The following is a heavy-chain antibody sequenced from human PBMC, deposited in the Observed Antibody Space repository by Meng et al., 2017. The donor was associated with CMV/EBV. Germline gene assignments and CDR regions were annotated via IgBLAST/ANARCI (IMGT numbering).Heavy chain of an antibody. J-gene: IGHJ5*01. V-gene: IGHV1-18*01. Sequence: ASVKVSCKASGYTFTTFGISWVRQAPGQGLEWMGWISGYNANTKYAQKFQGRVTMTTDTSTSTAYMELSSLRSEDTAVYYCARGNDYSLNGWFGYWGQGTLVTVSS. CDR3: ARGNDYSLNGWFGY. CDR1: GYTFTTFG. CDR2: ISGYNANT. D-gene: IGHD4-11*01.